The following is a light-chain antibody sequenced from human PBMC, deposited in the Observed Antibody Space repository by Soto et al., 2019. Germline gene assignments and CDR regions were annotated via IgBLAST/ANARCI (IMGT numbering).Light chain of an antibody. CDR3: LLYYGGSWV. V-gene: IGLV7-43*01. CDR1: TGAVTTGYY. Sequence: QAVVTQEPSLTVSPGGTVTLTCASSTGAVTTGYYPSWFQHKPGHAPRALIYNTNDKHSWTPARLSGSLLGDKAALTLSGVQPEDEAEYYCLLYYGGSWVFGGGTKLNVL. J-gene: IGLJ3*02. CDR2: NTN.